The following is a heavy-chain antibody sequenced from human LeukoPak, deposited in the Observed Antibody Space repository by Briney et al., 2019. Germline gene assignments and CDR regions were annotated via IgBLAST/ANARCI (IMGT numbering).Heavy chain of an antibody. V-gene: IGHV4-61*01. J-gene: IGHJ4*02. CDR2: IYYSGST. CDR3: ATLRGGLPTD. Sequence: PSETLSLTCTVSGXSVSTGTYYWSWIRQPPGKGLEWIAYIYYSGSTYYNPSLKSRVTISVDTSKNQFSLKLSSVTAADTAVYYCATLRGGLPTDWGQGTLVTVSS. D-gene: IGHD3-16*01. CDR1: GXSVSTGTYY.